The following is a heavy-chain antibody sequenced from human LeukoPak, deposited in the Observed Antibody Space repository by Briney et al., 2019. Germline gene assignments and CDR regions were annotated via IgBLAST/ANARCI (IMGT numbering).Heavy chain of an antibody. V-gene: IGHV1-2*02. J-gene: IGHJ4*02. Sequence: GASVKVSCKASGYTFTGYYMHWVRQAPGQGLEWMGWINPNSGGTNYAQKFQGRVTMTRDTSISTAYMELSRLRSDDTAVYYCARSLVVVPAAIGYWGQGTLVTVSS. CDR1: GYTFTGYY. CDR3: ARSLVVVPAAIGY. D-gene: IGHD2-2*01. CDR2: INPNSGGT.